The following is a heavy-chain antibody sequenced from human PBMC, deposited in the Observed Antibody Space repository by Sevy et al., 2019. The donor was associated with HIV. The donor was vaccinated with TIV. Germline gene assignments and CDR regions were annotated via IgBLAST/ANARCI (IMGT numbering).Heavy chain of an antibody. D-gene: IGHD2-8*01. Sequence: GGSLRLSCAASGFTFSDYFMSWIRQAPGKGLEWISYISLSGSTIYYADSVKGRFTISRDNAKNSLYLQMNSLRAEDTAVYYCARENRHCTNGICYGYYGMDVWGQGTTVTVSS. J-gene: IGHJ6*02. V-gene: IGHV3-11*01. CDR1: GFTFSDYF. CDR2: ISLSGSTI. CDR3: ARENRHCTNGICYGYYGMDV.